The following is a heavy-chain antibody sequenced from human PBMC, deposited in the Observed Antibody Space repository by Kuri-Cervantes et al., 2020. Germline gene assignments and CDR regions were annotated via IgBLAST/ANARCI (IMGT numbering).Heavy chain of an antibody. V-gene: IGHV4-30-4*08. CDR1: GFTFSDYY. D-gene: IGHD2-15*01. CDR3: ASTSEVVGNWFDP. CDR2: IYYSGST. J-gene: IGHJ5*02. Sequence: LRLSCAASGFTFSDYYMSWIRQPPGKGLEWIGYIYYSGSTYYNPSLKSRVTISVDTSKNQFSLKLSSVTAADTAVYYCASTSEVVGNWFDPWGQGTLVTVSS.